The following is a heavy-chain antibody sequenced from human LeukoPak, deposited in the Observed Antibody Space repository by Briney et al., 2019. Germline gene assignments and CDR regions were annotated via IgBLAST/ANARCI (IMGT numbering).Heavy chain of an antibody. J-gene: IGHJ5*02. V-gene: IGHV1-46*01. CDR2: INPSGGDT. CDR1: GYTFTSYY. Sequence: ASVKVSCKASGYTFTSYYMHWVRQAPGQGLEWMGTINPSGGDTSYAQKFQGRVTMTRDTSTSTVYMELSSLRSEDTAVYYCARAYTAMVYWFDPWGQGTLVTVSS. D-gene: IGHD5-18*01. CDR3: ARAYTAMVYWFDP.